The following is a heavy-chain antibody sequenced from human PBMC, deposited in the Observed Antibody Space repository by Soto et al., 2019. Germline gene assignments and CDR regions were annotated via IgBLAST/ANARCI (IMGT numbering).Heavy chain of an antibody. J-gene: IGHJ4*02. V-gene: IGHV1-18*01. CDR3: ARGITLPTPLDY. Sequence: GASVKVSCKTSGYTFSDYGVSWVRQAPGQGLEWMGWINTFNGNTKYAQKFQGRVTFTTDTSTSTAYMELSSLRSEDAAVYYCARGITLPTPLDYWGQGTLVTVSS. D-gene: IGHD1-20*01. CDR2: INTFNGNT. CDR1: GYTFSDYG.